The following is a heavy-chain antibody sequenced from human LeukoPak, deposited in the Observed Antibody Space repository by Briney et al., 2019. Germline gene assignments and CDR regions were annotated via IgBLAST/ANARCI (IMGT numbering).Heavy chain of an antibody. D-gene: IGHD2-2*01. CDR1: GGSISSYY. CDR3: ARDVVVPAAIVPWFDP. J-gene: IGHJ5*02. Sequence: SETLSLTCTVSGGSISSYYWSWIRQPPGKGLEWIGYIHYSGSTNYNPSLKSRVTISVDTSKNQFSLKLSSVTAADTAVYYCARDVVVPAAIVPWFDPWGQGTLVTVSS. CDR2: IHYSGST. V-gene: IGHV4-59*12.